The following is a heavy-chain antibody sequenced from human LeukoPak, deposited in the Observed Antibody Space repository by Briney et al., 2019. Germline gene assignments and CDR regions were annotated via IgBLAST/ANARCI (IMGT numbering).Heavy chain of an antibody. V-gene: IGHV4-34*01. CDR3: ARRWNYGRNYYIDV. CDR1: GGSFSNYY. J-gene: IGHJ6*03. D-gene: IGHD1-7*01. Sequence: SETLSLTCAVYGGSFSNYYWSWIRQTPGKGMEWIGEINDSGRTNYNPSLMSRVTVSVDTSKNQFSLRLTSVTATDTAVYYCARRWNYGRNYYIDVWGKGATVSVPS. CDR2: INDSGRT.